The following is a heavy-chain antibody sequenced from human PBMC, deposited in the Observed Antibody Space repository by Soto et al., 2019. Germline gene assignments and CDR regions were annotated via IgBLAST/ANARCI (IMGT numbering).Heavy chain of an antibody. CDR3: ARVGQGRYYFDY. Sequence: GGSLRLSCAGSGFTFSTYWMHWVRQVPGKGLVWVSRINSDGSTTSYADSVKGRFTISRDNAKDTLYLQMNSLRAEDTAVYYCARVGQGRYYFDYWGQGTLVTVSS. CDR1: GFTFSTYW. J-gene: IGHJ4*02. CDR2: INSDGSTT. V-gene: IGHV3-74*01.